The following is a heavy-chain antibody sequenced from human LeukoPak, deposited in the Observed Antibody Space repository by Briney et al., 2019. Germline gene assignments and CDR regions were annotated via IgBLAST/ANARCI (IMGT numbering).Heavy chain of an antibody. CDR2: IYYSGST. CDR1: GGSISSYY. D-gene: IGHD3-3*01. Sequence: PSETLSLTCTVSGGSISSYYWSWIRQPPGKGLEWIGYIYYSGSTNYNPSLKGRVTISVDTSKNQFSLKLSSVTAADTAVYYCASVVDYDFWSGSPQGWFDPWGQGTLVTVSS. V-gene: IGHV4-59*01. CDR3: ASVVDYDFWSGSPQGWFDP. J-gene: IGHJ5*02.